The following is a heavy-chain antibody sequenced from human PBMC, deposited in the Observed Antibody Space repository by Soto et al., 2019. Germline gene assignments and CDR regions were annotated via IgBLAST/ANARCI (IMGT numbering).Heavy chain of an antibody. J-gene: IGHJ4*02. CDR3: ARQQQLKGGPDY. CDR1: GYSFTSYW. V-gene: IGHV5-51*01. D-gene: IGHD6-13*01. Sequence: GESLKISCKGSGYSFTSYWIGWVRQMPEKGLEWMGIIYPGDSDTRYSPSFQGQVTISADQSSSPAYLQWSSRKATDTAMYYCARQQQLKGGPDYWGQGTLVTVSS. CDR2: IYPGDSDT.